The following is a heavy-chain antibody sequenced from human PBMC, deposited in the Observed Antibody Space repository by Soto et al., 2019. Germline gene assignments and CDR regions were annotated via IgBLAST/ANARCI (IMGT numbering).Heavy chain of an antibody. CDR1: GFTFSSYG. Sequence: GGSLRLSCAASGFTFSSYGMHWVRQAPGKGLEWGAVISYDGSNKYYADSVKGRFTISRDNSKNTLYLQMNSLRAEDTAVYYCAKTRGRLIYDILTGYYVGPYYYYGMDVWGQGTTVTVSS. CDR3: AKTRGRLIYDILTGYYVGPYYYYGMDV. D-gene: IGHD3-9*01. J-gene: IGHJ6*02. CDR2: ISYDGSNK. V-gene: IGHV3-30*18.